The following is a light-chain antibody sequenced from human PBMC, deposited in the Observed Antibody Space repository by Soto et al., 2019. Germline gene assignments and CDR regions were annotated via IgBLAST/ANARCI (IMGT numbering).Light chain of an antibody. CDR1: QNVRSY. J-gene: IGKJ5*01. CDR3: QQRTNWPTST. Sequence: EIVLTQSPATLSLSPGERATLSCRASQNVRSYLAWYQQKPGQAPRLLIDDAISRATGIPARFSGSGSGTDFTLTISSLEPEDFAVYYCQQRTNWPTSTFGQGTRLEIK. CDR2: DAI. V-gene: IGKV3-11*01.